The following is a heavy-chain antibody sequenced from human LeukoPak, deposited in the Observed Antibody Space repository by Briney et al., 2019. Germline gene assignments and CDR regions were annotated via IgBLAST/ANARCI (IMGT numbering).Heavy chain of an antibody. V-gene: IGHV1-8*01. D-gene: IGHD5-18*01. CDR1: GYTFTSYD. CDR3: ARVWKLIHLWALCPPTHYYGMDV. Sequence: ASVKVSCKASGYTFTSYDINWVRQATGQGLEWMGWMNPNSGNTGYAQKFQGRVTMTRNTSISTAYMELSSLRSEDTAVYYCARVWKLIHLWALCPPTHYYGMDVGRQATTVSV. J-gene: IGHJ6*02. CDR2: MNPNSGNT.